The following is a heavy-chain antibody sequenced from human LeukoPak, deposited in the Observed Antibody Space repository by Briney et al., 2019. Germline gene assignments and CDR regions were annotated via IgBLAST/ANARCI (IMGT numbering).Heavy chain of an antibody. CDR2: INPNSGGT. Sequence: ASVKVPCKASGYTFTGYYMHWVRQAPGQGLEWMGWINPNSGGTNYAQKFQGRVTMTRDTSISTAYMELSRLRSDDTAVYYCAREEGTTVTTPFDYWGQGTLVTVSS. CDR3: AREEGTTVTTPFDY. D-gene: IGHD4-17*01. J-gene: IGHJ4*02. V-gene: IGHV1-2*02. CDR1: GYTFTGYY.